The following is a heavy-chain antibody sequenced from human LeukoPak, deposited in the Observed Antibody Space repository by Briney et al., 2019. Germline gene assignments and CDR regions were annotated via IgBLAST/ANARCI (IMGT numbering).Heavy chain of an antibody. Sequence: SETLSLTCAVYGGSFSGYYWSWIRQPPGTGLEWIGEINHSGSTNYNPSLKSRVTISVDTSKNQFSLKLSSVTAADTAVYYCARRRYYYDSSGFPRAFDIWGQGTMVTVSS. CDR3: ARRRYYYDSSGFPRAFDI. D-gene: IGHD3-22*01. J-gene: IGHJ3*02. CDR2: INHSGST. CDR1: GGSFSGYY. V-gene: IGHV4-34*01.